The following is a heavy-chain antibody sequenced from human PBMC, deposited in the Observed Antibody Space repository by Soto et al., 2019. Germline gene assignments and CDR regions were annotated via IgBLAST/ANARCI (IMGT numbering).Heavy chain of an antibody. Sequence: SVKVSCKASGDPFSGYSISWVRQAPGQGLEWMGGIIPLFGSTNYAQRFQDRVTITADKSTNTVYMELSGLESEDSAVYYCARDLGSGYDPGDVWGQGTTVTVSS. CDR2: IIPLFGST. D-gene: IGHD5-12*01. J-gene: IGHJ6*02. V-gene: IGHV1-69*06. CDR1: GDPFSGYS. CDR3: ARDLGSGYDPGDV.